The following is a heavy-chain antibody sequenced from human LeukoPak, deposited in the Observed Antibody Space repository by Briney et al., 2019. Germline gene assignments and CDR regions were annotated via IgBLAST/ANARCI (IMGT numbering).Heavy chain of an antibody. CDR3: AGAFLLRDGPLRYFDY. CDR2: INPSGGST. D-gene: IGHD5-24*01. Sequence: ASVKVSCKASGYTFTSYYMHWVRQAPGQGLEWMGIINPSGGSTSYAQKFQGRVTMTRDTSTSTVYMELSSLRSEDTAVYYCAGAFLLRDGPLRYFDYWGQGTLVTVSS. V-gene: IGHV1-46*01. CDR1: GYTFTSYY. J-gene: IGHJ4*02.